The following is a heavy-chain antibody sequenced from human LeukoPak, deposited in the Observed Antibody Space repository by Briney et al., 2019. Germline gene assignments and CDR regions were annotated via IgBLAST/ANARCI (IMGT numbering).Heavy chain of an antibody. CDR3: AKEIEYSSSSAYYYGMDV. V-gene: IGHV3-23*01. Sequence: GRSLRLSCAASGFTFDDYAMHWVRQAPGKGLEWVSAITGSGGNTYYADSAKGRFTISRDNSKNTLYLQMNSLRAEDTAVYYCAKEIEYSSSSAYYYGMDVWGQGTTVTVSS. CDR2: ITGSGGNT. D-gene: IGHD6-6*01. CDR1: GFTFDDYA. J-gene: IGHJ6*02.